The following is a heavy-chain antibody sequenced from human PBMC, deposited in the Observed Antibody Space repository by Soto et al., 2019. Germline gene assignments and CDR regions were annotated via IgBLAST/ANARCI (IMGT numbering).Heavy chain of an antibody. CDR1: GGSISSSSYY. V-gene: IGHV4-39*01. CDR2: IYYSGST. D-gene: IGHD3-3*01. J-gene: IGHJ4*02. Sequence: QLQLQESGPGLVKPSETLSLTCTVSGGSISSSSYYWGWIRQPPGKGLEWIGSIYYSGSTYYNPSLKSRVTISVDTSKNQFSLKLSSVTAADTAVYYCARHQGDCDFWSGYYTDYWGQGTLVTVSS. CDR3: ARHQGDCDFWSGYYTDY.